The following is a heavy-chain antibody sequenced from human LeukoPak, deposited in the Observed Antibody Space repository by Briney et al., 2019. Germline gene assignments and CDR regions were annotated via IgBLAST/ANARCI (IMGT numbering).Heavy chain of an antibody. Sequence: SETLSLTCTVSGGSISSGSYYWSWIRQPAGKGLEWIGRIYTSGSTNYNPSLKGRVTISVDTSKNQFSLKLSSVTAADTAVYYCARAAVEMATIDYXXXGXXXTVSS. D-gene: IGHD5-24*01. V-gene: IGHV4-61*02. J-gene: IGHJ4*02. CDR3: ARAAVEMATIDY. CDR2: IYTSGST. CDR1: GGSISSGSYY.